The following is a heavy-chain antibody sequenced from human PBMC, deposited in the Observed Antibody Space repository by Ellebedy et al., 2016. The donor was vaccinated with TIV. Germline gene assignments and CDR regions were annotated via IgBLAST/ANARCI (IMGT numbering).Heavy chain of an antibody. D-gene: IGHD3-22*01. V-gene: IGHV1-2*02. Sequence: AASVKVSCKASGYTFTGYYMHWVRQAPGQGPEWLGWINPNSGFTHYAQKFQGRVTMTRDTSISTAYMELRRLTSDDRAVYYCAKGTDDSSGYYHNYGMDVWGQGTTVTVSS. CDR3: AKGTDDSSGYYHNYGMDV. CDR1: GYTFTGYY. J-gene: IGHJ6*02. CDR2: INPNSGFT.